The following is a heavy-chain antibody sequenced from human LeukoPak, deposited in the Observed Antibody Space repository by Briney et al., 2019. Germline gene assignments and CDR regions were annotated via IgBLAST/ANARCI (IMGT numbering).Heavy chain of an antibody. D-gene: IGHD7-27*01. Sequence: SETLSLTCAVYGGSFSGYYWSWIRQPPGKGLEWIGEINHSGSTNYNPSLKSRVTISVDTSKNQFSLKLSSVTAADTAVYYCVRGGTGDHIFDYWGQGTLVTVSS. J-gene: IGHJ4*02. CDR2: INHSGST. CDR1: GGSFSGYY. V-gene: IGHV4-34*01. CDR3: VRGGTGDHIFDY.